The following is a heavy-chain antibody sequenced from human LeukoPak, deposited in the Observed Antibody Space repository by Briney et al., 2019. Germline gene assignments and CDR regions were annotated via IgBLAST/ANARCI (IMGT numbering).Heavy chain of an antibody. J-gene: IGHJ4*02. CDR2: ISYDGSNK. CDR3: ARYCSSTSCPQNDFDY. CDR1: GFTFSSYG. V-gene: IGHV3-30*03. D-gene: IGHD2-2*01. Sequence: GGSLRLSCAASGFTFSSYGMHWVRQAPGKGLEWVAVISYDGSNKYYADSVKGRFTISRDNSKNTLYLQMNSLRAEDTAVYYCARYCSSTSCPQNDFDYWGQGTLVTVSS.